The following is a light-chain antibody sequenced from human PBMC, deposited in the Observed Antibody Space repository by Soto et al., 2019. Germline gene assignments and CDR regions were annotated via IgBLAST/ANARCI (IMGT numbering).Light chain of an antibody. V-gene: IGKV3-15*01. CDR2: GAS. CDR1: QSVGTN. CDR3: QQYHTWPIT. J-gene: IGKJ4*01. Sequence: ERVMTQSPVTLSVSPGESVTLSCRASQSVGTNLAWYQHKPGQAPRLLISGASTGATGIPARFSGSGSGTEFTLTISSLQSEDCAIYYCQQYHTWPITFGGGTKVDIK.